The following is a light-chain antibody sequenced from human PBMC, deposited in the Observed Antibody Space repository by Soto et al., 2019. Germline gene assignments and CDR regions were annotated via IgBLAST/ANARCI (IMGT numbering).Light chain of an antibody. J-gene: IGKJ2*02. V-gene: IGKV1-5*03. CDR2: KAA. Sequence: DIPMTKSPSTLSASVGDKVSLTARASQCFRSGLAWYQQKPGKALILLIYKAATLESGVPSRFSGSGSGTDFSLTISSLQPEDSATYYCQQYDSYPCTFSQGTKLEI. CDR1: QCFRSG. CDR3: QQYDSYPCT.